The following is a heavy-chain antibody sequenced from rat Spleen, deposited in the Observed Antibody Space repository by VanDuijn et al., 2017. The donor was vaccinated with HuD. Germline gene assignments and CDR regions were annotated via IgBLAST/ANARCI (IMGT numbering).Heavy chain of an antibody. J-gene: IGHJ2*01. CDR1: GFTYSNYV. Sequence: EVQLVESGGGLVQPGRSLKLSCAASGFTYSNYVMAWVRQAPTKGLEWVATILYDDTNTYYRDSVKGRFTISRDNTKNTLYLHMDSLRSEDTATYYCARHPQLGVFWYFDFWGQGVMVTVSS. V-gene: IGHV5-29*01. CDR3: ARHPQLGVFWYFDF. D-gene: IGHD5-1*01. CDR2: ILYDDTNT.